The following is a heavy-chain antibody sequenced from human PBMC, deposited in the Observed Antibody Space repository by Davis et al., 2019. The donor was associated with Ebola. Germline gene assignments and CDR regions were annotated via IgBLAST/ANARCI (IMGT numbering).Heavy chain of an antibody. Sequence: SETLSLTCAVYGGSFSGYYWSWIRQPPGKGLAWIGEINHSGSTNYNPSLKSRVTISVDTSKNQFSLKLSSVTAADTAVYYCARGHWYFDLWGRGTLVTVSS. CDR3: ARGHWYFDL. J-gene: IGHJ2*01. CDR2: INHSGST. CDR1: GGSFSGYY. V-gene: IGHV4-34*01.